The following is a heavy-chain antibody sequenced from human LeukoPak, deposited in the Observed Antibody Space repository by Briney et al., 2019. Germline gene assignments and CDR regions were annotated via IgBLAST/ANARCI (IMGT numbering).Heavy chain of an antibody. J-gene: IGHJ6*02. D-gene: IGHD2-8*01. CDR2: ISWNSGSI. Sequence: GGSLRLSCAASGFTFGDYAMHWVRQAPGKGLEWVSGISWNSGSIGYADSVKGRFTISSDNTKNSLYLQMNSLRAEDTALYYCAKGLHYCTNGVCPRGMDVWGQGTTVTVSS. V-gene: IGHV3-9*01. CDR3: AKGLHYCTNGVCPRGMDV. CDR1: GFTFGDYA.